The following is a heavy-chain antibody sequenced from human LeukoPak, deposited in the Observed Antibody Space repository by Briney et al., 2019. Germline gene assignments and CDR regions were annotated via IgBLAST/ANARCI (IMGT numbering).Heavy chain of an antibody. J-gene: IGHJ4*02. D-gene: IGHD5-18*01. CDR3: ASGYSYDLFDY. CDR2: IYHSGST. V-gene: IGHV4-4*02. CDR1: GGSISSSNW. Sequence: SGTLSLTCAVSGGSISSSNWWSWVRQPPGKGLEWIGEIYHSGSTNYNPSLKSRVTISVDTSRNQLSLKLSSVTAADTAVYYCASGYSYDLFDYWGQGTLATVSS.